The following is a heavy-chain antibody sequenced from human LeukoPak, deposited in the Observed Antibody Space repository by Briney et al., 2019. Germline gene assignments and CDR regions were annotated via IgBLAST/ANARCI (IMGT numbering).Heavy chain of an antibody. CDR3: TVYYYDGGNYYQTDH. CDR2: IKSKASNYAT. CDR1: GFTFSASA. V-gene: IGHV3-73*01. J-gene: IGHJ4*02. D-gene: IGHD3-10*01. Sequence: GGSLRLSCAASGFTFSASAMHWVRQTSGKGLEWVGRIKSKASNYATAYAASVNGRFTISRDDSKNTAYLQMNSLKTEDTAIYYCTVYYYDGGNYYQTDHWGQGTLVTVSS.